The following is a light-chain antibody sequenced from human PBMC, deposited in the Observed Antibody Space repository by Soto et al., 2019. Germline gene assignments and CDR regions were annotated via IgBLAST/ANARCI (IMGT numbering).Light chain of an antibody. J-gene: IGLJ2*01. CDR3: QSYDSSLSGVV. CDR1: SSNIGAGYD. V-gene: IGLV1-40*01. CDR2: GNN. Sequence: VLTQPPSVSGAPGQRVTISCTGSSSNIGAGYDVHWYQQLPGTAPKLLIYGNNNRPSGVPDRFSGSKSGTSASLAITGLQAEDEADYYCQSYDSSLSGVVFGGGTKVTVL.